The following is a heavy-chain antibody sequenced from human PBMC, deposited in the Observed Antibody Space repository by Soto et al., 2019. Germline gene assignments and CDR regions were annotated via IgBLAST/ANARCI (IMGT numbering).Heavy chain of an antibody. V-gene: IGHV3-23*01. D-gene: IGHD3-10*01. J-gene: IGHJ4*02. Sequence: EVQLLESGGGLVQPGGSLRLSCASSGFTFSSYAMSWVRQAPGKGLEWVSAISGSGGSTYYADSVKGRFPISRDNYKDTLFLQMNSLRAEDTAVYYCAKAFFPRLLWFGEYLDSWGQGTLGPVSS. CDR3: AKAFFPRLLWFGEYLDS. CDR2: ISGSGGST. CDR1: GFTFSSYA.